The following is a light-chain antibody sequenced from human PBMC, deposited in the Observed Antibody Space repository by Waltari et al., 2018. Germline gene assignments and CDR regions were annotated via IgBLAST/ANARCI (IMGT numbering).Light chain of an antibody. Sequence: SSELTQGPDVSVALGQTVKITCQGDSLRTSYASWYQVKPGQAPVLVLFGKEKRPSGIPDRISGSSSGTTASLTITGAQAEDEAYYYCHSRKGSDNQVVFGGGTKLTVL. CDR1: SLRTSY. V-gene: IGLV3-19*01. CDR2: GKE. CDR3: HSRKGSDNQVV. J-gene: IGLJ3*02.